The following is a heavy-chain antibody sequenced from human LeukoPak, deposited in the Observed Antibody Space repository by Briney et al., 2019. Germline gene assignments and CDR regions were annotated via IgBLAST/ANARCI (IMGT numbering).Heavy chain of an antibody. CDR1: GGTFTTNA. V-gene: IGHV1-69*13. J-gene: IGHJ4*02. CDR2: IIPIFGTA. D-gene: IGHD1-1*01. Sequence: SVKVSCKASGGTFTTNAISWVRRPPGQGLEWLGGIIPIFGTASYAQKFQGRVTITADESTSTAYMELSSLRSEDTAVYYCARILETSHNIGFDYWGQGTLVTVSS. CDR3: ARILETSHNIGFDY.